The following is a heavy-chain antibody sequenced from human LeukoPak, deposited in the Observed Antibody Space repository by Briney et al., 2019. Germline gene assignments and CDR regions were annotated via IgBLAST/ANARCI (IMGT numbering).Heavy chain of an antibody. J-gene: IGHJ4*02. V-gene: IGHV3-30*02. CDR2: AEHHGSKK. CDR3: AKALHLSAARSRGNPYYFDY. D-gene: IGHD6-6*01. CDR1: GFTFDDYT. Sequence: GGSLRLSCAASGFTFDDYTMHWVRQAPGKGLEWVAFAEHHGSKKYYADSVKGRFTISRDNSKNTLYLQMNSLRAEDTAVYYCAKALHLSAARSRGNPYYFDYWGQGTLVTVSS.